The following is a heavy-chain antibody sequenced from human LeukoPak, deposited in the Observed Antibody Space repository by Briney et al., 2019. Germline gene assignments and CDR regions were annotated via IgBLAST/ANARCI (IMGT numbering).Heavy chain of an antibody. Sequence: SETLSLTCAVYGGSFSGYYWSWIRQPPGKGLEWIGEINHSGSTNYNPSLKSRVTISVDTSKNQFSLKLSSVTAADTAVYYCARERRGMVVVPAAPHFDYGGQGTLVTVSS. CDR3: ARERRGMVVVPAAPHFDY. V-gene: IGHV4-34*01. CDR2: INHSGST. J-gene: IGHJ4*02. D-gene: IGHD2-2*01. CDR1: GGSFSGYY.